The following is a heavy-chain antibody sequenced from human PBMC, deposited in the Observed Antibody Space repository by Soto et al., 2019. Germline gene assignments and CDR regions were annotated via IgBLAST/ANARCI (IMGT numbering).Heavy chain of an antibody. CDR1: GFTFSSYG. CDR2: ISYDGSNK. D-gene: IGHD2-2*01. Sequence: GGSLRLSCAASGFTFSSYGMHWVRQAPGKGLEWVAVISYDGSNKYYADSVKGRFTISRDNSKNTLYLQMNSLRAEDTAVYYCAKERYCSSTSCYDSVMDVWGQGTTVTVSS. J-gene: IGHJ6*02. V-gene: IGHV3-30*18. CDR3: AKERYCSSTSCYDSVMDV.